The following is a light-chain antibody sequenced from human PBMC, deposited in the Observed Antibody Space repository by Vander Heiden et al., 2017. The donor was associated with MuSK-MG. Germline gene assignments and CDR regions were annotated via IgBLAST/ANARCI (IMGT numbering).Light chain of an antibody. CDR3: HQYGSEPSKVTWT. J-gene: IGKJ1*01. CDR2: GVS. CDR1: QSVSSSY. Sequence: EIVLSPSPGTLSSSPGERATLSSSASQSVSSSYFACYQQQPAQAPRRLIYGVSSRATSIPDRFSSSGCGGDVTHTISRLDREELAEYDGHQYGSEPSKVTWTFGQGTKVEIK. V-gene: IGKV3-20*01.